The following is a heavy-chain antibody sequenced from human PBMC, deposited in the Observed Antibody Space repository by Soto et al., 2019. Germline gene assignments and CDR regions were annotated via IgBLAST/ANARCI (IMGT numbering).Heavy chain of an antibody. V-gene: IGHV1-2*02. D-gene: IGHD1-26*01. CDR2: INPKSGGT. CDR1: GDSFTANY. Sequence: SEKVSCKASGDSFTANYIHLVRQAPGQGFEWMGWINPKSGGTKYPQKFQGRVTMTRDTSLSTVYMTLTRLTSDDTAVYYCERDLAKGGGSAGFDDWGQGTLVSASS. CDR3: ERDLAKGGGSAGFDD. J-gene: IGHJ4*02.